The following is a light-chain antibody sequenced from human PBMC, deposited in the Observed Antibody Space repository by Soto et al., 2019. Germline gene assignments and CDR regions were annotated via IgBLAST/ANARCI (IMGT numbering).Light chain of an antibody. CDR2: KVS. V-gene: IGKV2-30*01. CDR1: QSPLYSDGNTY. J-gene: IGKJ1*01. Sequence: DVVMTQSPLSLPVTLGQPASISCRSSQSPLYSDGNTYLSWFQQRPGQPPRRLIYKVSNRDSGVPDRFSGSGSGTDFTLKISRVEAEDVGVYYCMQGTHWPWTFGQGTKV. CDR3: MQGTHWPWT.